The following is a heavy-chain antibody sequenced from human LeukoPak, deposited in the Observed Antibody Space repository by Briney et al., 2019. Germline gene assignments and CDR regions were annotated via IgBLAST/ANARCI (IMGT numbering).Heavy chain of an antibody. V-gene: IGHV3-53*01. CDR1: GFTFDDYA. Sequence: PGRSLRLSCAASGFTFDDYAMHWVRQAPGKGLEWVSVIYSGGSTYYADSVKGRFTISRDNSKNTLLLQMNSLRAEDTAVYYCARRSGPDYGMDVWGQGTTVTVSS. CDR3: ARRSGPDYGMDV. D-gene: IGHD6-25*01. CDR2: IYSGGST. J-gene: IGHJ6*02.